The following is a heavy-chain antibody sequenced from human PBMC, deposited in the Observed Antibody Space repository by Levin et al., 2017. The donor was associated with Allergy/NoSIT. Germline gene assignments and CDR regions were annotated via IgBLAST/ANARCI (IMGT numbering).Heavy chain of an antibody. Sequence: SETLSLTCAVYGGSFSDYNWSWIRQPPGKGLEWIGEINHSGSTNYNPSLKSRVTISVDTSKNQFSLKLSSVTAADTAVYYCARLLGYGHFYSYYFMDVWGKGTTVTVSS. V-gene: IGHV4-34*01. CDR1: GGSFSDYN. D-gene: IGHD2-15*01. J-gene: IGHJ6*03. CDR2: INHSGST. CDR3: ARLLGYGHFYSYYFMDV.